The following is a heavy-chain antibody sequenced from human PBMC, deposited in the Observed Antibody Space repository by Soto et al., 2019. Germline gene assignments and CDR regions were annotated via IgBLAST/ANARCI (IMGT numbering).Heavy chain of an antibody. Sequence: PSETLSLTCAVYGGSFSGYYWSWIRQPPGKGLEWIGEINHSGSTNYNPSLKSRVTISVDTSKNQFSLKLSSVTAAVTAVYYCARARFLEWLSHWGGWFDPWGQGTLVTVSS. CDR2: INHSGST. CDR1: GGSFSGYY. J-gene: IGHJ5*02. D-gene: IGHD3-3*01. CDR3: ARARFLEWLSHWGGWFDP. V-gene: IGHV4-34*01.